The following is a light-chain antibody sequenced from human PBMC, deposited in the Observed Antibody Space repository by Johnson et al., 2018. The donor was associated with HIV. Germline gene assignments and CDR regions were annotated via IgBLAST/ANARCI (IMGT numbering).Light chain of an antibody. CDR2: EDN. J-gene: IGLJ1*01. CDR1: RSNIGNNY. Sequence: QSVLTQPPSVSAAPGQRVTISCSGGRSNIGNNYVSWYQQFPGAAPKLLIYEDNERPSGIPDRFSGSKSDTSATLGITGLQTGDEADYYCATWDSSLTSYVFGAGTKVTVL. CDR3: ATWDSSLTSYV. V-gene: IGLV1-51*02.